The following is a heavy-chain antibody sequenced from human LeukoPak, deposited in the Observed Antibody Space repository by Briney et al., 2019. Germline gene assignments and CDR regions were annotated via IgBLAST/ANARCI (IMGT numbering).Heavy chain of an antibody. D-gene: IGHD3-10*01. CDR3: ARDQARSGLYYYMDV. CDR1: GGSISSYY. CDR2: IYTSGST. Sequence: SETLSLTCTVSGGSISSYYGSWIRQPAGKGLEWIGRIYTSGSTNYNPSLKSRVTMSVDTSKNQFSLKLSSVTAADTAVYYCARDQARSGLYYYMDVWGKGTTVTVSS. V-gene: IGHV4-4*07. J-gene: IGHJ6*03.